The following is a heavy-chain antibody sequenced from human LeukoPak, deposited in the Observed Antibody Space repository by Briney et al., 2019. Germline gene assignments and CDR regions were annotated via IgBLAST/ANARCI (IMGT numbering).Heavy chain of an antibody. CDR1: GFTFSSYG. D-gene: IGHD6-13*01. CDR2: IWYDGSNK. J-gene: IGHJ4*02. CDR3: ARDGRAAAGRRWLDY. V-gene: IGHV3-33*01. Sequence: GGSLRLSCAASGFTFSSYGMHWVRQAPGKGLEWVAVIWYDGSNKYYADSVKGRFTISRDNSKNTLYLQMNSLRAEDTAVYYCARDGRAAAGRRWLDYWGQGTLVTVSS.